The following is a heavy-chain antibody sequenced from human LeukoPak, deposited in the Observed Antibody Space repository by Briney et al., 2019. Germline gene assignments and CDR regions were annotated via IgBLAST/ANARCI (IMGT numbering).Heavy chain of an antibody. Sequence: SVKVSCKASGGTFSSYAISWVRQAPGQGLEWMGGIIPIFGTANYAQKFQGRVTITTDESTSTAYMELSSLRSEDTAVYYCARGWLGVPALDYWGQGTLVTVSS. CDR1: GGTFSSYA. V-gene: IGHV1-69*05. CDR3: ARGWLGVPALDY. CDR2: IIPIFGTA. D-gene: IGHD2-2*01. J-gene: IGHJ4*02.